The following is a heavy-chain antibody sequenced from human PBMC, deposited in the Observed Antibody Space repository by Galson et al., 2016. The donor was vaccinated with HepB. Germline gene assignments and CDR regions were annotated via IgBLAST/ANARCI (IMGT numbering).Heavy chain of an antibody. CDR2: ISSNGETI. V-gene: IGHV3-48*02. Sequence: SLRLSCAVSGFTFTTYSMDWVRRAPGKGLEWISYISSNGETIYYADSVKGRFFISRDNAKNSLSLQMSSLRDEDTAIYYCVRGFRSNSFDYWGQGTLVTVSS. J-gene: IGHJ4*02. CDR1: GFTFTTYS. D-gene: IGHD6-13*01. CDR3: VRGFRSNSFDY.